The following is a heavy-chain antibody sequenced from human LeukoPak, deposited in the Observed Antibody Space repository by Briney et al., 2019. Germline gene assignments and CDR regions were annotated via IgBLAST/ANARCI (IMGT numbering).Heavy chain of an antibody. J-gene: IGHJ4*02. CDR1: GFTFSDYS. V-gene: IGHV3-21*04. CDR2: ISRTGSSI. Sequence: PGGSLRLSCAASGFTFSDYSMNWVRQAPGKGLEWVSSISRTGSSIFYADSVKGRFTISRDNSKNTLYLQMNSLRAEDTAVYYCAKDLDDRNWGQGTLVTVSS. CDR3: AKDLDDRN. D-gene: IGHD3-16*01.